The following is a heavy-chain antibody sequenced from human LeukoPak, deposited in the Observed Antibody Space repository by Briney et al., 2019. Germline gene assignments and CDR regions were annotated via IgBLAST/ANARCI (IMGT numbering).Heavy chain of an antibody. Sequence: GGSLRLSCAASGFTFSRYYMHWVRQAPGKGLEWVSSISSSSTYTYSADSVKGRFTISRDDAKNSLYLLMNSLRVEDTAIYYCARHRAYYNDGGGFWEFDPWGQGTQVTVSS. V-gene: IGHV3-21*01. CDR3: ARHRAYYNDGGGFWEFDP. CDR1: GFTFSRYY. CDR2: ISSSSTYT. D-gene: IGHD3-22*01. J-gene: IGHJ5*02.